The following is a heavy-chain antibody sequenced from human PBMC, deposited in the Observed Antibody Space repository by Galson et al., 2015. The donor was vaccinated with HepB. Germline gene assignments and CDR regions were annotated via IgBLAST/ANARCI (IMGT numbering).Heavy chain of an antibody. CDR1: GFTFSIYA. D-gene: IGHD3-9*01. V-gene: IGHV3-23*01. Sequence: SLRLSCAASGFTFSIYAMNWVRQAPGKGLEWVSCIGGGGGNRYCADSVKGRFTISRDNSKNTLYLQMSGLRAEDTAVYYCAKALILTGPLDYWGQGTLVTVSS. CDR2: IGGGGGNR. CDR3: AKALILTGPLDY. J-gene: IGHJ4*02.